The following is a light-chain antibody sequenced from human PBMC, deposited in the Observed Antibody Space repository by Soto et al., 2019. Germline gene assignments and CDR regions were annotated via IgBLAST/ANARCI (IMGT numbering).Light chain of an antibody. Sequence: DIVMTQSPLSLPVTPGEPASISCRSSQSLLHSNGYNYLDWYLQRPGQSPQLLIYLGSNRASGVPDRFSGSGSGTDFTLKISRVEAEDFGVYYCMQVLQTPLTFGGGTKVEIK. CDR1: QSLLHSNGYNY. J-gene: IGKJ4*01. V-gene: IGKV2-28*01. CDR2: LGS. CDR3: MQVLQTPLT.